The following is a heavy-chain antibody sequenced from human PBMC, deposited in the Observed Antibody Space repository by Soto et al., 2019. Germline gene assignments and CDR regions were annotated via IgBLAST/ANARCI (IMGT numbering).Heavy chain of an antibody. V-gene: IGHV3-74*01. J-gene: IGHJ6*03. CDR1: GFTFSNYW. D-gene: IGHD2-15*01. CDR3: ARGDCVGGSCYSLAGSFYYYMDV. CDR2: MNSDGSVS. Sequence: EVKLVESGGGLVQPGGSLRLSCAASGFTFSNYWMYWVRQAPGQGLVWVSRMNSDGSVSRYADSVKGRLTISRDNVKNTLYLPMNSLRVEDTAVYYCARGDCVGGSCYSLAGSFYYYMDVWGKGTTVTVFS.